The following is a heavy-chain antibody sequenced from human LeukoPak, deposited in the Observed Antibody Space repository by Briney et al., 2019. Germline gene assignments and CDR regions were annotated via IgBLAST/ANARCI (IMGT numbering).Heavy chain of an antibody. J-gene: IGHJ4*02. V-gene: IGHV3-53*01. D-gene: IGHD5-12*01. Sequence: GGSLRLSCAASGFTVSSNYMSWVRQAPGKGLEWVSVIYSGGSTYYADSVKGRFTISRDNSKNTLYLQMNSLRAEDTAVYYCARDRNGYDSEGYWGQGTLVTVSS. CDR3: ARDRNGYDSEGY. CDR1: GFTVSSNY. CDR2: IYSGGST.